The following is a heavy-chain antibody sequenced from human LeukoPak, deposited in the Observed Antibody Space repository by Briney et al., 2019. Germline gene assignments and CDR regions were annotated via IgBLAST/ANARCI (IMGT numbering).Heavy chain of an antibody. D-gene: IGHD5-24*01. CDR2: IIPIFGTA. CDR3: AILRWLQSDFVPDY. Sequence: ASVKVSCKASGDTFSSYAISWVRQAPGQGLEWMGGIIPIFGTANYAQKFQGRVTITADESTSTAYMELSSLRSEDTAVYYCAILRWLQSDFVPDYWGQGTLVTVSS. V-gene: IGHV1-69*13. CDR1: GDTFSSYA. J-gene: IGHJ4*02.